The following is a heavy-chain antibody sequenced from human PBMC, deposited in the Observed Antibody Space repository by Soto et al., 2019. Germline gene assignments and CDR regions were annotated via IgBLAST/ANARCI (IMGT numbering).Heavy chain of an antibody. Sequence: QVQLQESGPGLVKTSQTLSLTCTVSVGSISSGGYYWSWIRQHPGKGLEWIGYIYYSGSTYYNPYLKSRVIISVDTYKNQFALKLNSVTAADTAVYYCARALPGYYYYGMDVWGQGTTVTVSS. CDR3: ARALPGYYYYGMDV. CDR2: IYYSGST. J-gene: IGHJ6*01. CDR1: VGSISSGGYY. V-gene: IGHV4-31*03.